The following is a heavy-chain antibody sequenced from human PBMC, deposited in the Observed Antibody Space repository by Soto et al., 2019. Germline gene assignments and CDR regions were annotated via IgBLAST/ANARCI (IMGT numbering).Heavy chain of an antibody. CDR3: ARDVFALGSRFYYYYGLDV. J-gene: IGHJ6*02. D-gene: IGHD1-26*01. CDR2: ISYDGGNK. CDR1: GFSFSAHS. V-gene: IGHV3-30-3*01. Sequence: QVQLVESGGGVVQPGTSLTLSCAASGFSFSAHSMHWVRQAPGKGLEWLAFISYDGGNKYSADSVTGRFTISRDNSKNRLDLEMTSLKSGDTAVYYCARDVFALGSRFYYYYGLDVWGQGTTVTVSS.